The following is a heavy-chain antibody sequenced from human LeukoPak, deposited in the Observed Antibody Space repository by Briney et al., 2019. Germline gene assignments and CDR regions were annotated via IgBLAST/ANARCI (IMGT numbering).Heavy chain of an antibody. CDR1: GGTFSSYA. V-gene: IGHV1-69*13. D-gene: IGHD3-22*01. J-gene: IGHJ4*02. CDR3: ARGATMIVASFDY. Sequence: EASVKVSCKASGGTFSSYAMSWVRQAPGQGLEWMGGIIPIFGTANYAQKFQGRVTITADESTSTAYMELSSLRSEDTAVYYCARGATMIVASFDYWGQGTLVTVSS. CDR2: IIPIFGTA.